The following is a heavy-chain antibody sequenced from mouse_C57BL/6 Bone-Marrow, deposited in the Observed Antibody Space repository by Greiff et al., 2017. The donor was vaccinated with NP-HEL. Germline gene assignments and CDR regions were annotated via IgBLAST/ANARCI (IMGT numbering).Heavy chain of an antibody. CDR2: IWTGGGT. Sequence: VKLQESGPGLVAPSQSLSITCTVSGFSLTSYAISWVRQPPGKGLEWLGVIWTGGGTNYNSALKSRLSISKDNSKSQVFLKMNSLQTDDTARYYCARNDDGYSLYYFDYWGQGTTLTVSS. D-gene: IGHD2-3*01. J-gene: IGHJ2*01. CDR1: GFSLTSYA. CDR3: ARNDDGYSLYYFDY. V-gene: IGHV2-9-1*01.